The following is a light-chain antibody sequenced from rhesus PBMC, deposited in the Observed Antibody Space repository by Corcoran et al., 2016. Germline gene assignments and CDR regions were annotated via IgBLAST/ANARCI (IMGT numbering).Light chain of an antibody. CDR1: ETIGTY. Sequence: EIVMTQSPATLSLSPGETATLSCRASETIGTYLAWYHQKPGQAPKLLFHGAYFMDPGIPHRFLGTGSKTEFTLTISSLEPEDVGIYHCQQYNDLLWTFGQGTKVEIK. J-gene: IGKJ1*01. CDR2: GAY. CDR3: QQYNDLLWT. V-gene: IGKV3-40*03.